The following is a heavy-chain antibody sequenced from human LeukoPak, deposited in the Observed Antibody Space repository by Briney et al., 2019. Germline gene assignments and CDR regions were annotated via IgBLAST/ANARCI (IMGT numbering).Heavy chain of an antibody. CDR2: IYSGGST. CDR3: ARVPYGGSSSWPPNWFDP. J-gene: IGHJ5*02. V-gene: IGHV3-53*01. CDR1: GFTFDDYA. D-gene: IGHD6-13*01. Sequence: PGRSLRLSCAASGFTFDDYAMHWVRQAPGKGLEWVSVIYSGGSTYYADSVKGRFTISRDNSKNTLYLQMNSLRAEDTAVYYCARVPYGGSSSWPPNWFDPWGQGTLVTVSS.